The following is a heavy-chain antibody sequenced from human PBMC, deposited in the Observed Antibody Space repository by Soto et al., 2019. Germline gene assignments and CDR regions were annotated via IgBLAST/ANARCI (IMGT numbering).Heavy chain of an antibody. Sequence: GASVKVSCKASGGTFSSFGISWVRQAPGQGLEWMGGIIPVFGRPNYAQRFRGRLTITADESTNTGYMELIDLRSEDTAVYYCARQGSGYNFWGQGTQVPVSS. V-gene: IGHV1-69*13. CDR3: ARQGSGYNF. CDR2: IIPVFGRP. CDR1: GGTFSSFG. J-gene: IGHJ1*01. D-gene: IGHD5-12*01.